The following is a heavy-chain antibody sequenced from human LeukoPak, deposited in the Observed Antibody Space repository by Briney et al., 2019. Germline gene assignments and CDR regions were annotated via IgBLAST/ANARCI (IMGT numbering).Heavy chain of an antibody. CDR2: INTDGSST. CDR3: ARRRSPKSYYHYGMDV. Sequence: GGSLRLSCAASGFTFSSYWMHWVRQAPGKGLVWVSRINTDGSSTSYADSVKGRFTISRDNSKNTLDLQMNSLRAEDTAVYYCARRRSPKSYYHYGMDVWGQGTTVTVSS. V-gene: IGHV3-74*01. CDR1: GFTFSSYW. J-gene: IGHJ6*02. D-gene: IGHD1-26*01.